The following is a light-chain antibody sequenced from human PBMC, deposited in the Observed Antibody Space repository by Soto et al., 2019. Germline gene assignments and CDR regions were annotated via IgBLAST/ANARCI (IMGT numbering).Light chain of an antibody. Sequence: EIVMTQSPATLSVSPGDRATLSCRASQSVSSYLAWYQHKPGQAPRLLIYGASTRATGVPARFSGRGSGPQFTLTISSLQSEDFALYYCQQYNNWPLTFGGGTKVEIK. V-gene: IGKV3-15*01. CDR1: QSVSSY. CDR2: GAS. CDR3: QQYNNWPLT. J-gene: IGKJ4*01.